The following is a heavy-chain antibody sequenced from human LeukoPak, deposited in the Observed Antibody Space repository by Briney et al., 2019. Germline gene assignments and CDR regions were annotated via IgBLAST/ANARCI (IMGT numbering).Heavy chain of an antibody. CDR2: ISYDGSNK. V-gene: IGHV3-30*03. Sequence: GGSLRLSCAASGFTFSSYGMHWVRQAPGKGLEWVAVISYDGSNKYYADSVKGRFTISRDNSKNTLYLQMNSLRAEDTAVYYCARGPWRASFDYWGQGTLVTVSS. CDR3: ARGPWRASFDY. D-gene: IGHD1-1*01. J-gene: IGHJ4*02. CDR1: GFTFSSYG.